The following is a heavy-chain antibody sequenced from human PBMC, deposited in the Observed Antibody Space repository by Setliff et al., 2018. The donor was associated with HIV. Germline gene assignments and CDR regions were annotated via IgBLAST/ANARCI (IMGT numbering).Heavy chain of an antibody. CDR3: ARGTPDHEVWYFDL. V-gene: IGHV4-31*03. Sequence: ASETLSLTCTVSSSSIRGGGYYWNWIRQHPGKGLEWIGYIYHSGSTYYNPSLKSRVTISVDTSKNQFSLKLSSVTAADTAIYYCARGTPDHEVWYFDLWGRGTLVTVSS. CDR2: IYHSGST. CDR1: SSSIRGGGYY. J-gene: IGHJ2*01.